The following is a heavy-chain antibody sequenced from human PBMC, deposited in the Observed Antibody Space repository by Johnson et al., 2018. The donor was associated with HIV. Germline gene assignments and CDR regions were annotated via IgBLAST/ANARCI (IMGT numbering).Heavy chain of an antibody. V-gene: IGHV3-13*01. J-gene: IGHJ3*02. CDR3: ARRRSYDDAFDI. CDR1: GFTLSRYD. D-gene: IGHD3-10*01. CDR2: IGTSGDT. Sequence: VQLVESGGGLVQPGGSLRLSCAASGFTLSRYDMHWVRQPTGKGLEWVSGIGTSGDTYSGSVKGRLTVSRENAKNFLYLQMNSLRAGDTAIYYCARRRSYDDAFDIWGRGTMVTVSS.